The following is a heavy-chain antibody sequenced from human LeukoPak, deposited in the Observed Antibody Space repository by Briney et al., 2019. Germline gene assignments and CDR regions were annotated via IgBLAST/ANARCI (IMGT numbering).Heavy chain of an antibody. CDR1: GGSISSYY. Sequence: SETLSLTCTVSGGSISSYYWVWIRQPPGKGLEWIGAIYYSGNTYYNSSLKSRVTMSVDTSKNQFSLKLSSVTDADTAVYYCARRRTRPERFDYWGQGTLVTVSS. D-gene: IGHD1-14*01. J-gene: IGHJ4*02. V-gene: IGHV4-39*01. CDR3: ARRRTRPERFDY. CDR2: IYYSGNT.